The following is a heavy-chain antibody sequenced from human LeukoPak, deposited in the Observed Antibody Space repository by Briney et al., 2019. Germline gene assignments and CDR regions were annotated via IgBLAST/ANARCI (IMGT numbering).Heavy chain of an antibody. V-gene: IGHV3-48*01. D-gene: IGHD4-17*01. CDR3: AKEGGTYGDYELRYYFDY. J-gene: IGHJ4*02. CDR1: GFTFSSYS. CDR2: IHKSVSTI. Sequence: PGGSLRLSCAASGFTFSSYSMNWVRQAPGKGLEWVSYIHKSVSTIYYADSVKGRFTISRDNAKSSLFLQMNSLRAEDTAVYYCAKEGGTYGDYELRYYFDYWGQGTLVTVSS.